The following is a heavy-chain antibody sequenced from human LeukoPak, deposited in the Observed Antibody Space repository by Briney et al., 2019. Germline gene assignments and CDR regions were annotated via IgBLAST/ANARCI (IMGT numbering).Heavy chain of an antibody. Sequence: PGGSLRLSCAASGFTFTSCEMNWVRQAPGKGLEWVSYISSGGSTKYYADSVKGRFTISRDNAKNSLYLQMNSLRAEDTAVYYCARDRWFDPWGQGTLVTVSS. V-gene: IGHV3-48*03. J-gene: IGHJ5*02. CDR2: ISSGGSTK. CDR1: GFTFTSCE. CDR3: ARDRWFDP.